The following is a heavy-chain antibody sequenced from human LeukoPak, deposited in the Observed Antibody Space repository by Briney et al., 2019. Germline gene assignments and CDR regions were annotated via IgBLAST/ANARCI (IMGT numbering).Heavy chain of an antibody. CDR3: ARDLGIGGRAFDI. Sequence: GGSLRLSCAASGFTVSNNYISWVRQPPGKGPEWVSVTYGGGSTYIDSVKGRFTISRDNAKNSLYLQMNSLRAEDTAVYYCARDLGIGGRAFDIWGQGTMVTVSS. D-gene: IGHD1-14*01. V-gene: IGHV3-66*01. J-gene: IGHJ3*02. CDR2: TYGGGST. CDR1: GFTVSNNY.